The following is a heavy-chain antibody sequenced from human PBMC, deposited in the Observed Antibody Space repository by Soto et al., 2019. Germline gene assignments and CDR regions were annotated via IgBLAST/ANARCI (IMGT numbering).Heavy chain of an antibody. CDR3: ASAYCGGDCYSNWFDP. J-gene: IGHJ5*02. CDR1: GGTFSSYA. Sequence: ASVKVSCKASGGTFSSYAISWVRQAPGQGLEWMGGIIPIFGTANYAQKFQGRVTITADESTSTAYMELSSLRSEDTAVYYCASAYCGGDCYSNWFDPWGQGTLGTAPQ. D-gene: IGHD2-21*02. V-gene: IGHV1-69*13. CDR2: IIPIFGTA.